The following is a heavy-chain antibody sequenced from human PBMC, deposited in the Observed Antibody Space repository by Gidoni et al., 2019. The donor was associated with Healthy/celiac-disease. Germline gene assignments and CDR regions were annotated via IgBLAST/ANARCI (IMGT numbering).Heavy chain of an antibody. CDR3: ARDCPSGGSCSDAFDI. D-gene: IGHD2-15*01. CDR1: GFTFSSYS. V-gene: IGHV3-21*01. CDR2: ISSSNSYI. Sequence: EVQLVESGGGLVKPGGSLRLSCAASGFTFSSYSMNWVRQAPGKGLEWVSAISSSNSYIYYADSVKGRFTISRDNAKNSLYLQMNSLRAEDTAVYYCARDCPSGGSCSDAFDIWGQGTMVTVSS. J-gene: IGHJ3*02.